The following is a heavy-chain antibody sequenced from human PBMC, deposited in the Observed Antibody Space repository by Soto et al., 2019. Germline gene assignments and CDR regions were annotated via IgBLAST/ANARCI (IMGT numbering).Heavy chain of an antibody. CDR2: IKQDESKK. Sequence: PGGSLRLSCAASGFSFSSYWMTWVRQAPGKGLEWVANIKQDESKKYYLDSVKGRFTISRDNAKNSLYLQMNSLRAEDTAVYYCARTVRYYAFDIWGQGTMVTVSS. D-gene: IGHD3-9*01. V-gene: IGHV3-7*05. CDR1: GFSFSSYW. CDR3: ARTVRYYAFDI. J-gene: IGHJ3*02.